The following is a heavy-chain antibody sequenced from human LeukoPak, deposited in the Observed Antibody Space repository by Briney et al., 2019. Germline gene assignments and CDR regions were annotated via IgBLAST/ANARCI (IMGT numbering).Heavy chain of an antibody. J-gene: IGHJ4*02. Sequence: GGSLRLSCAASGFTVSSNYMSWVRQAPGKGLEWVSLIYSGGSTYYADSVKGRFTISRDNSKNTLYLQMNSLRAEDTAVYYCARAVYDSSGSPYFDYWGQGTLSPSP. V-gene: IGHV3-66*01. CDR2: IYSGGST. CDR1: GFTVSSNY. D-gene: IGHD3-22*01. CDR3: ARAVYDSSGSPYFDY.